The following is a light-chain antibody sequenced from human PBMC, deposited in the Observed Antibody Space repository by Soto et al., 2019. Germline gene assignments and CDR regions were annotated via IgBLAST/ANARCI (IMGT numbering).Light chain of an antibody. V-gene: IGKV1-12*01. Sequence: DIQMTQSPSSVSASVGDRVSITCRASQGISSWLAWYQQKPGRAPKLLIYTGSSLQSGVPSRFSVTGSGTDFTLTITRLQPEDVATSYCQQANSFPLSFGGGTNVEIK. CDR2: TGS. CDR3: QQANSFPLS. CDR1: QGISSW. J-gene: IGKJ4*01.